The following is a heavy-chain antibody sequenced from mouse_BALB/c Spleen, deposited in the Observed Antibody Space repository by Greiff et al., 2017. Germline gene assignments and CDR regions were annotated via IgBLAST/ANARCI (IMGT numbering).Heavy chain of an antibody. V-gene: IGHV1S29*02. D-gene: IGHD2-4*01. Sequence: EVQLQQSGPELVKPGASVKISCKASGYTFTDYNMHWVKQSHGKSLEWIGYIYPYNGGTGYNQKFKSRATLTVDNSSSTAYMELRSLTSEDSAVYYCARCGTMITAFDYWGQGTTLTVSS. CDR2: IYPYNGGT. CDR1: GYTFTDYN. CDR3: ARCGTMITAFDY. J-gene: IGHJ2*01.